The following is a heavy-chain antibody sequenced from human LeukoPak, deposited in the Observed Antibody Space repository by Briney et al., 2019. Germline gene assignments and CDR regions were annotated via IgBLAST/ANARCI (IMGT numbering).Heavy chain of an antibody. J-gene: IGHJ6*02. V-gene: IGHV3-30-3*01. CDR3: ARKRGGIYDSRALDL. Sequence: GGSLSLSCAASGFTFRSYSVHWVRQAPGKGLEWAATISYEGSNVYYADSVKGRFPISRDNSENTVYLDVSSLSVEDTGVFHCARKRGGIYDSRALDLWGQGTTVIVSS. D-gene: IGHD3-22*01. CDR1: GFTFRSYS. CDR2: ISYEGSNV.